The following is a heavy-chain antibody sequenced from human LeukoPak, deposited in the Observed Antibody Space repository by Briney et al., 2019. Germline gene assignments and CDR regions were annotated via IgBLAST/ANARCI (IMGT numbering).Heavy chain of an antibody. Sequence: PGGSLRLSCAASGFSFRSYGMHWVRQAPGKGLEWVAFIQYDGSNKYYADSVKGRFTISRDNSKNTLYLQMNSLRAEDTAVYYCAKAVGSSWTNYYMDVWGKGTTVTVSS. J-gene: IGHJ6*03. CDR2: IQYDGSNK. CDR3: AKAVGSSWTNYYMDV. V-gene: IGHV3-30*02. CDR1: GFSFRSYG. D-gene: IGHD6-13*01.